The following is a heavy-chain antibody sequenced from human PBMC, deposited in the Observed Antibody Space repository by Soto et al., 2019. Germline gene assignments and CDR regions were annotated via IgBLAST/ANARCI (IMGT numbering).Heavy chain of an antibody. CDR1: GGSISSYY. CDR2: IYYSGST. J-gene: IGHJ6*03. D-gene: IGHD6-19*01. Sequence: ETLSLTCTVSGGSISSYYWSWIRQPPGKGLEWIGYIYYSGSTNYNPSLKSRVTISVDTSKNQFSLKLSSVTAADTAVYYCAREQWLPRAFSYYYMDVWGKGTTVTVSS. CDR3: AREQWLPRAFSYYYMDV. V-gene: IGHV4-59*01.